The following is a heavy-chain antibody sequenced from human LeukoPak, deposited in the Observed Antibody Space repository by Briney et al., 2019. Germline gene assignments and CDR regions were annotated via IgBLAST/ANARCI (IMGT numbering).Heavy chain of an antibody. Sequence: ASVKVSCKASGYTFTSYYMHWVRQAPGQGLEWMGIINPSGGSTSYAQKFQGRVTMTRDTSTSTVYMELSSLRSEDTAVYYCARVRREIDYVWGSYRSSPFDYWGQGTLVTVSS. CDR3: ARVRREIDYVWGSYRSSPFDY. CDR1: GYTFTSYY. CDR2: INPSGGST. D-gene: IGHD3-16*02. J-gene: IGHJ4*02. V-gene: IGHV1-46*01.